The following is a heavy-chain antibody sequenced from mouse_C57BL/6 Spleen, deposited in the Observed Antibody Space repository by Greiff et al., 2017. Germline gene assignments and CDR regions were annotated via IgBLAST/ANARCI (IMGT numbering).Heavy chain of an antibody. Sequence: EVKLMESGGGLVQPGGSMKLSCVASGFTFSNYWMNWVRQSPEKGLEWVAQIRLKSDNYATHYAESVKGRFTISRDDSKSSVYLQMNNLRAEDTGIYYCTEREGYYAMDYWGQGTSVTVSS. CDR1: GFTFSNYW. D-gene: IGHD3-3*01. CDR3: TEREGYYAMDY. J-gene: IGHJ4*01. CDR2: IRLKSDNYAT. V-gene: IGHV6-3*01.